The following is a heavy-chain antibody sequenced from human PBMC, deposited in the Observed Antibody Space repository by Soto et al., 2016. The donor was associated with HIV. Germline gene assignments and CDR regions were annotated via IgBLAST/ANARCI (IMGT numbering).Heavy chain of an antibody. V-gene: IGHV3-20*04. CDR2: INWNGGST. J-gene: IGHJ4*02. CDR3: ARALGVLTGYYNKGEFLDG. CDR1: GFTFDDYG. Sequence: EVQLVESGGGVVRPGGSLRLSCAASGFTFDDYGMSWVRRAPGKGLEWVSGINWNGGSTGYADSVKGRFTISRDNAKNSLYLQMNSLRAEDTALYYCARALGVLTGYYNKGEFLDGWGQGTLVTVSS. D-gene: IGHD3-9*01.